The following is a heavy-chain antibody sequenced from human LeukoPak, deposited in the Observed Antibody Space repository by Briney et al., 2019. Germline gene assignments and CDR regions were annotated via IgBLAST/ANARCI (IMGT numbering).Heavy chain of an antibody. Sequence: AGSLRLSCAASGFTFSSYAMSWVRQAPGKGLEWVSAISGSGGSTYYADSVKGRFTISRDNSKNTLYLQMNSLRAEDTVVYYCAKAGSSGWLYYFDYWGQGTLVTVSS. CDR1: GFTFSSYA. J-gene: IGHJ4*02. D-gene: IGHD6-19*01. V-gene: IGHV3-23*01. CDR3: AKAGSSGWLYYFDY. CDR2: ISGSGGST.